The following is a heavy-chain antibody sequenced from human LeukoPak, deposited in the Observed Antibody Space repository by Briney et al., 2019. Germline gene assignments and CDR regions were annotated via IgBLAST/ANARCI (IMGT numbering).Heavy chain of an antibody. J-gene: IGHJ4*02. CDR2: IYHSGST. Sequence: SETLSLTCAVFGGSISSGGYSWSWIRQPPGKGLEWIGYIYHSGSTYYNPSLKSRVTISVDRSKNQFSLKLSSVTAADTAVYYCARGRGMATIGSNYFDYWGQGTLVTVSS. D-gene: IGHD5-24*01. V-gene: IGHV4-30-2*01. CDR3: ARGRGMATIGSNYFDY. CDR1: GGSISSGGYS.